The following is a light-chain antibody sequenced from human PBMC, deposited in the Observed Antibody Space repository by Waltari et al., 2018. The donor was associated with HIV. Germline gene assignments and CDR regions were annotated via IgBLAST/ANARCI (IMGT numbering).Light chain of an antibody. CDR1: SSDVGGYNY. V-gene: IGLV2-8*01. CDR2: EVN. J-gene: IGLJ1*01. Sequence: QSALTQPPSASGSPGQSVTIFCTGTSSDVGGYNYVSWYQQHPDKAPKLIIFEVNKRPSGVPYRFSGSKSGNTASLTVSGLQAEDEADYYCSSYAGSDSPYVFGSGTTVTVL. CDR3: SSYAGSDSPYV.